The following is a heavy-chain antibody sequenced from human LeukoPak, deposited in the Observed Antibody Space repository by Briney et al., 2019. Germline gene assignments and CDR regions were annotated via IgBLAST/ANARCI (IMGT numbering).Heavy chain of an antibody. D-gene: IGHD1-14*01. Sequence: ASVKVSCKASGYTFTSYYIHWVRQAPGQGLEWVGIINPSSGVTSYAQSFQGRVTMTRDMSASTAYMNLTRLRSEDTAVYYCARTNHIYYFDYWGQGSLVTVSS. CDR3: ARTNHIYYFDY. V-gene: IGHV1-46*01. CDR2: INPSSGVT. J-gene: IGHJ4*02. CDR1: GYTFTSYY.